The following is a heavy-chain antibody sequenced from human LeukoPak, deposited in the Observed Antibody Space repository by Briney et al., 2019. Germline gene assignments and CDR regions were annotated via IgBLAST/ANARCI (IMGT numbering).Heavy chain of an antibody. CDR2: IYHSGST. CDR3: ARGGSSGWYRGGAFDT. J-gene: IGHJ3*02. Sequence: SETLSLTCTVSGYSISSGYYWGWIRQPPGKGLEWIGSIYHSGSTYYNPSLKSRVTISVDTSKNHFSLKLSSVTAADTAVYYCARGGSSGWYRGGAFDTWGQGTMVTVSS. D-gene: IGHD6-19*01. CDR1: GYSISSGYY. V-gene: IGHV4-38-2*02.